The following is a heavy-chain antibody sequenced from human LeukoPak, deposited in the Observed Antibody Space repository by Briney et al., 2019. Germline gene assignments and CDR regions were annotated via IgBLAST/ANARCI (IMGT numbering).Heavy chain of an antibody. V-gene: IGHV1-18*01. CDR2: INAFNGDT. CDR3: AGDGSGTWDDP. D-gene: IGHD3-10*01. CDR1: GYSFTSYG. Sequence: ASVKVSCKASGYSFTSYGISWVRQAPGQGLEWMGWINAFNGDTNHAQKFQGRVTMITDTSTSTAYMELRSLRSDDTAVYYCAGDGSGTWDDPWGQGTLVTVSS. J-gene: IGHJ5*02.